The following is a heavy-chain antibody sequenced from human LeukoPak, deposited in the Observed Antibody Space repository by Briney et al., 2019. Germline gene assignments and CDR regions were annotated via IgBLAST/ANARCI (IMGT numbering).Heavy chain of an antibody. CDR3: ARGNRYYDILTGYHSTYYFDY. CDR1: GGSISNGGYS. V-gene: IGHV4-30-2*01. CDR2: IYHSGST. D-gene: IGHD3-9*01. Sequence: PSQTLSLTCAVSGGSISNGGYSWSWIRQPPGKGLEWIGYIYHSGSTYYNPSLKSRVTISVDRSKNQFSLKLSSVTAADTAVYYCARGNRYYDILTGYHSTYYFDYWGQGTLVTVSS. J-gene: IGHJ4*02.